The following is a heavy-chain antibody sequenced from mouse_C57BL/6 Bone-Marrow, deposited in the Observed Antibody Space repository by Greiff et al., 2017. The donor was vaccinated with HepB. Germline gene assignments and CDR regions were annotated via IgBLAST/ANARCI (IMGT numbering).Heavy chain of an antibody. CDR1: GFNFKDYY. Sequence: EVKLMESGAELVKPGASVKLSCTASGFNFKDYYMHWVKQRTEQGLEWIGRIDPEDGDTKYAPKFQGKATITADTSSNAAYLQLSSLTSENTAVYYCASSYGYDRVYAMDYWGQGTSVTVSS. CDR3: ASSYGYDRVYAMDY. J-gene: IGHJ4*01. D-gene: IGHD2-2*01. CDR2: IDPEDGDT. V-gene: IGHV14-2*01.